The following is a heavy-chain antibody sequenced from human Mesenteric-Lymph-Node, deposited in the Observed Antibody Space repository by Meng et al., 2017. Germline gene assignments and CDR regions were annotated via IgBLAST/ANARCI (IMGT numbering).Heavy chain of an antibody. J-gene: IGHJ4*02. CDR1: GYTFTGYY. D-gene: IGHD3-10*01. Sequence: ASVKVSCKASGYTFTGYYMHWVRQAPGQGLEWMGRINPNSGGTNYAQKFQGRVTMTRDTSISTAYMELSRLRSDDTAVYYCASALLWFGELSPTTDYWGQGTLVTVSS. CDR3: ASALLWFGELSPTTDY. V-gene: IGHV1-2*06. CDR2: INPNSGGT.